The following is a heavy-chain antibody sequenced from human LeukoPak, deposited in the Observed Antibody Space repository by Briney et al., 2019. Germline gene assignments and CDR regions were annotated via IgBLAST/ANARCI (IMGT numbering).Heavy chain of an antibody. Sequence: SETLSLTCTVSGGSISSYYWSWIRKPPGKGLEWIGYIYYSGSTYYNPSLKSRVTISVDTSKNQFSLKLSSVTAADTAVYYCARDDYGGNPGFDLWGRGTLVTVSS. CDR3: ARDDYGGNPGFDL. J-gene: IGHJ2*01. CDR1: GGSISSYY. V-gene: IGHV4-59*12. D-gene: IGHD4-23*01. CDR2: IYYSGST.